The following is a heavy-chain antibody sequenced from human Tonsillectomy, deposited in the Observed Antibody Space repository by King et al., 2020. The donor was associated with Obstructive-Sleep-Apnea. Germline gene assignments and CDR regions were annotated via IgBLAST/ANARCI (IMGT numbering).Heavy chain of an antibody. Sequence: QVQLQQWGAGLLKPSETLSLTCAVFGGSFSDYYWSWIRQPPGRGLEWIGEINHSGSTNYNPSLKSRVTISVETSKNQFSLELTSVTAADTAVYYCARGSGAAAVNWFDPWGQGTLVTVSS. CDR1: GGSFSDYY. CDR3: ARGSGAAAVNWFDP. V-gene: IGHV4-34*01. CDR2: INHSGST. D-gene: IGHD6-13*01. J-gene: IGHJ5*02.